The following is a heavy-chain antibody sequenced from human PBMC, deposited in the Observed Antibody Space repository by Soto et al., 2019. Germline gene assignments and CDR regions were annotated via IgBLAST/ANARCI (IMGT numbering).Heavy chain of an antibody. CDR3: ARGRYGDY. CDR2: ISANNGNT. Sequence: QVHLVQSGAEVKKPGASVKVSCKGSGYGFITYGITWVRQAPGQGLEWMAWISANNGNTNYAQNLQGRVTVTRDTSTSTAYMELRSLRSDDTDVYYCARGRYGDYWGQGALVTVSS. J-gene: IGHJ4*02. D-gene: IGHD1-1*01. CDR1: GYGFITYG. V-gene: IGHV1-18*01.